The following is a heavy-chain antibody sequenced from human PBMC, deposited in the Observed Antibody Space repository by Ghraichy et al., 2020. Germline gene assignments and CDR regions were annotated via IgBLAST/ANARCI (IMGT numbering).Heavy chain of an antibody. CDR3: ARRMNYDILTGYSYYYGMDV. CDR1: GGSISSSSYY. Sequence: SETLSLTCTVSGGSISSSSYYWGWIRQPPGKGLEWIGSIYYSGSTYYNPSLKSRVTISVDTSKNQFSLKLSSVTAADTAVYYCARRMNYDILTGYSYYYGMDVWGQGTPVTVSS. D-gene: IGHD3-9*01. CDR2: IYYSGST. V-gene: IGHV4-39*01. J-gene: IGHJ6*02.